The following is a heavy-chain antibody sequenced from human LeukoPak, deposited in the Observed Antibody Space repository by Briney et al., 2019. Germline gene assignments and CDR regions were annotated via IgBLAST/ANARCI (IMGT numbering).Heavy chain of an antibody. CDR2: IRSKAYGGTI. CDR1: GFTFGDYA. D-gene: IGHD2-21*02. CDR3: TREEVVTGYFDY. J-gene: IGHJ4*02. Sequence: PGGSLRLSCTASGFTFGDYAMSWFRQAPGKGLEWVGFIRSKAYGGTIEYAASVKGRFTISRDDSKSIAYLQMNSLKTEDTAVYYCTREEVVTGYFDYWGQGTLVTVSS. V-gene: IGHV3-49*03.